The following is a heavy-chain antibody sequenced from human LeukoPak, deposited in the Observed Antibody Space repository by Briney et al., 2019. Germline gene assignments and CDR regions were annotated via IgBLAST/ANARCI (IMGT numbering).Heavy chain of an antibody. CDR1: GGSISSYY. J-gene: IGHJ6*03. V-gene: IGHV4-59*01. D-gene: IGHD6-19*01. CDR2: IYYSGST. Sequence: PSETLSLTCTVSGGSISSYYWSWIRQPPGKGLEWIGYIYYSGSTNYNPSLKSRVTISVDTSKNQFSLKLSSVTAADTAMYYCARDSSGWSGGYYYYYMDVWGKGTTVTVSS. CDR3: ARDSSGWSGGYYYYYMDV.